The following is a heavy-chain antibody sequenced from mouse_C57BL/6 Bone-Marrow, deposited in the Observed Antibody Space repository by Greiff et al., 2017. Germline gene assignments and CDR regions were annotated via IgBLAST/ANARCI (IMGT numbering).Heavy chain of an antibody. CDR2: IWWDDDK. V-gene: IGHV8-8*01. J-gene: IGHJ1*03. D-gene: IGHD1-1*01. CDR1: GFSLSTFGMG. CDR3: ARIAPYYYGSSYVYWYFDV. Sequence: QVTLKVCGPGILQPSQTLSLTCSFSGFSLSTFGMGVGWIRQPSGKGLVWLAHIWWDDDKYYNPALKSRITISTDTSKNQVFLKIANVGTADTATYYCARIAPYYYGSSYVYWYFDVWGTGTTVTVSS.